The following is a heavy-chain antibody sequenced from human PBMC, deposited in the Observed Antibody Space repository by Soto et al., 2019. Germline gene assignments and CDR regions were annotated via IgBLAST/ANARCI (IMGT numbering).Heavy chain of an antibody. CDR1: GFTFSSYA. D-gene: IGHD3-10*01. CDR2: ISDSGGST. CDR3: AKIDPYFFDF. J-gene: IGHJ4*02. V-gene: IGHV3-23*01. Sequence: LRLSCAASGFTFSSYAMSWVRQAPGKGLEWVAVISDSGGSTYYADSVKGRFIISRDNSKNTIYLQMNSLRAEDTAKYYCAKIDPYFFDFWGQGALVTVYS.